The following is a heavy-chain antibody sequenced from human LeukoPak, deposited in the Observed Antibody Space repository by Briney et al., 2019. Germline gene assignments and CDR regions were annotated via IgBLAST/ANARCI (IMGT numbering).Heavy chain of an antibody. CDR3: ILHSSGASFDF. D-gene: IGHD6-19*01. V-gene: IGHV3-15*01. CDR2: IKSKTNGGTT. Sequence: GGSLRLSCAASGFTFSNAWMSWVRQAPGKGLEWVGRIKSKTNGGTTDYAAAVKGRFTISRDDSKNTLYLQTNSLKTEDTAVYYCILHSSGASFDFWGQGTLVTVSS. CDR1: GFTFSNAW. J-gene: IGHJ4*02.